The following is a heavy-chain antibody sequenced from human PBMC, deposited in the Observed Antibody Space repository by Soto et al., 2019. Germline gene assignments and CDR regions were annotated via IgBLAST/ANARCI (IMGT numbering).Heavy chain of an antibody. D-gene: IGHD7-27*01. V-gene: IGHV3-7*03. Sequence: GSLRLSCAASGFTLSNYWMTWVRQAPGKGLEWVANINKDGSQKNYVDSVKGRFAIARDNGQNSLSLQINSLRVEDTAVYYCVRELGLAYWGQGALVTVSS. CDR2: INKDGSQK. CDR1: GFTLSNYW. CDR3: VRELGLAY. J-gene: IGHJ4*02.